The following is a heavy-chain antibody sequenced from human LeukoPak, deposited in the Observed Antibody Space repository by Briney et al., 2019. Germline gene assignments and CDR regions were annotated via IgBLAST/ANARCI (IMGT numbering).Heavy chain of an antibody. D-gene: IGHD3-10*01. CDR2: ISGSGGST. V-gene: IGHV3-23*01. Sequence: GGSLRLSCAASGFTFSSYGMSWVRQAPGKGLEWVSAISGSGGSTYYADSVKGRFTISRDNSKNTLYLQMNSLRAEDTAVYYCAKDSGSGSYSRYYFDYWGQGTLVTVSS. CDR1: GFTFSSYG. CDR3: AKDSGSGSYSRYYFDY. J-gene: IGHJ4*02.